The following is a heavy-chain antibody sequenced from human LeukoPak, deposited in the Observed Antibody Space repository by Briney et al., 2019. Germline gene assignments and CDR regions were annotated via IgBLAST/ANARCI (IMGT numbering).Heavy chain of an antibody. CDR3: ARDTHPNYDFWSGYPIYYYGMDV. CDR1: GFTFSSYS. J-gene: IGHJ6*02. Sequence: PGGSLRLSCAASGFTFSSYSMNWVRQAPGKGLEWVSSISSSSSYIYYADSVKGRFTISRDNAKNSLYLQMNSLRAEDTAVYYCARDTHPNYDFWSGYPIYYYGMDVWGQGTTVTVSS. CDR2: ISSSSSYI. D-gene: IGHD3-3*01. V-gene: IGHV3-21*01.